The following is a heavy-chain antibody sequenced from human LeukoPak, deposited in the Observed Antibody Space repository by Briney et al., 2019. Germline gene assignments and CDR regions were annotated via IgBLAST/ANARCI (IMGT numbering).Heavy chain of an antibody. D-gene: IGHD5-24*01. V-gene: IGHV3-21*01. Sequence: GGSLRLSCAASGFTFSSYWMHWVRQAPGKGLEWVSYISSNRNYIYYADSVKGRFTISRDNAKNSLYLQVNSLRAEDTAVYYCVRDGYNDGPYYFDYWGQGTLVTVSS. CDR1: GFTFSSYW. J-gene: IGHJ4*02. CDR3: VRDGYNDGPYYFDY. CDR2: ISSNRNYI.